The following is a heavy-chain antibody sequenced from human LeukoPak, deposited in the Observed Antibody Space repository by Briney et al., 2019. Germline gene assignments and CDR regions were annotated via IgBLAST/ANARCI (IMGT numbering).Heavy chain of an antibody. CDR2: IHSDGGTT. CDR3: ARDIYSIAE. J-gene: IGHJ4*02. V-gene: IGHV3-74*01. CDR1: GFTFSDYW. Sequence: PGGSPRLSCAASGFTFSDYWIHWVRQAPGKGLVWVSLIHSDGGTTNYADSVKGRFTISRDNAKNTVYLQTNSLRVEDTAVYYCARDIYSIAEWGQGTLVTVSS. D-gene: IGHD1-26*01.